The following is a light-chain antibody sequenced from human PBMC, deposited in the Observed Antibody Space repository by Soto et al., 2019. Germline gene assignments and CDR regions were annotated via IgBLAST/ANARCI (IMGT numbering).Light chain of an antibody. CDR3: QQSSNWPPFLT. Sequence: EIVLTQSPATLSLSPGERATLSCRASQSVSSYLAWYQQKPGQAPRLLIYDASNRATGIPARFSGSGSGTDFTLTISRLEPEDFAVYYCQQSSNWPPFLTFGVGTKVEIK. J-gene: IGKJ4*01. CDR2: DAS. V-gene: IGKV3-11*01. CDR1: QSVSSY.